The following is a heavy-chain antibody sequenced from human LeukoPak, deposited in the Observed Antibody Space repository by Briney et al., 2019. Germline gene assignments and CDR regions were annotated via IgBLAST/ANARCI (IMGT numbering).Heavy chain of an antibody. D-gene: IGHD6-13*01. J-gene: IGHJ4*02. Sequence: SETLSLTCAVYGGSFSGYYWGWIRQPPGKGLEWIGSFFYSGTTYYNPSLKSRVTISVDTSKNQFSLKLNSVTAADTAVYYCARLTAAGTVCVYWGQGTLVTVSS. CDR1: GGSFSGYY. CDR2: FFYSGTT. V-gene: IGHV4-34*12. CDR3: ARLTAAGTVCVY.